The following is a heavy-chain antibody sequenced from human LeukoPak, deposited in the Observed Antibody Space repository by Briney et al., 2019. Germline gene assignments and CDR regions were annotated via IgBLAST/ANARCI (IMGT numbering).Heavy chain of an antibody. D-gene: IGHD1-14*01. J-gene: IGHJ4*02. CDR2: ISTVNGDT. CDR1: GYTFTRYG. V-gene: IGHV1-18*04. Sequence: ASVTVSCKASGYTFTRYGITWVRQAPGRGLEWMGWISTVNGDTNYAQNLQGRATMTTDTSTTTAYMELKNLRSDDTAVYYCARGIAPDQYWGQGTLVTVSS. CDR3: ARGIAPDQY.